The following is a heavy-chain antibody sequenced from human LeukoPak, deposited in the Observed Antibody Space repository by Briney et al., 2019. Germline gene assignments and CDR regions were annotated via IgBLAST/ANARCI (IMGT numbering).Heavy chain of an antibody. CDR1: GFTFSSYS. D-gene: IGHD6-13*01. Sequence: GGSLRLSCAASGFTFSSYSMNWVRQAPGKGLEWVSSISSSSYIYYADSVKGRLTISRDNAKNSLYLRMNSLRAEDTAVYYCAREEHSSSWTVDYWGQGTLVTVSS. CDR3: AREEHSSSWTVDY. V-gene: IGHV3-21*01. CDR2: ISSSSYI. J-gene: IGHJ4*02.